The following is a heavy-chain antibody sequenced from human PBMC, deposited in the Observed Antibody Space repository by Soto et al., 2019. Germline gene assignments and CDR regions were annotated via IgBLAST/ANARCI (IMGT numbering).Heavy chain of an antibody. Sequence: ASVKFSCKAFGYSFISHYMHWVRQAPGQVLECMVTIHPAGINTAYXXKFQGRVXXTTDTSTSTVXMELRXLRSDDTAVXYCARVEGGVVPGYFDYWGQGTLVTVSS. CDR1: GYSFISHY. CDR2: IHPAGINT. J-gene: IGHJ4*02. V-gene: IGHV1-46*01. D-gene: IGHD1-1*01. CDR3: ARVEGGVVPGYFDY.